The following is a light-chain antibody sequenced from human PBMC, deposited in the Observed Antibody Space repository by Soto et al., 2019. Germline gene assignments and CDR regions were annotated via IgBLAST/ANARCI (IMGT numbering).Light chain of an antibody. J-gene: IGKJ1*01. Sequence: DIQMTQSPSSLSASVRDRVTITCRASQSISSYLNWYQQKPGKAPKLLIYAASSLQSGVPSRFSGSGSGTEFTLTISSLQPEDFATYYCLQDYNYPRTFGQGTKVDIK. CDR1: QSISSY. V-gene: IGKV1-39*01. CDR2: AAS. CDR3: LQDYNYPRT.